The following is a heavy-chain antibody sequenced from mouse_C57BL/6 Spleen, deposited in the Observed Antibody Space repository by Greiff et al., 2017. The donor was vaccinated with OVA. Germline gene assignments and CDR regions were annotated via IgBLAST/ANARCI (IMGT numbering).Heavy chain of an antibody. CDR1: GYTITGCW. D-gene: IGHD1-3*01. Sequence: VKLMESGAELMKPGDSVSLSCKATGYTITGCWEERLKRRPRHGHLGRGENLPGSGSTNYNEKLKGKATFTADTSYNTAYMQLRSLTTEDTAIYYCARPYNYSSHYSAMDYWGQGTSVTVSS. CDR3: ARPYNYSSHYSAMDY. V-gene: IGHV1-9*01. J-gene: IGHJ4*01. CDR2: NLPGSGST.